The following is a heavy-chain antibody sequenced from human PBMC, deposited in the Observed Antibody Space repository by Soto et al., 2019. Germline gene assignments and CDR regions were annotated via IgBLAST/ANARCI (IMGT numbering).Heavy chain of an antibody. CDR3: ARHASPIVVVPAAMRNTYYYYYGMDV. J-gene: IGHJ6*02. V-gene: IGHV5-51*01. D-gene: IGHD2-2*01. Sequence: GESLKISCKGSGYSFTSYWIGWVRQMPGQGLEWMGIIYPGDSDTRYSPSFQGQVTISADKSISTAYLQWSSLKASDTAMYYCARHASPIVVVPAAMRNTYYYYYGMDVWGQGTTVTVSS. CDR1: GYSFTSYW. CDR2: IYPGDSDT.